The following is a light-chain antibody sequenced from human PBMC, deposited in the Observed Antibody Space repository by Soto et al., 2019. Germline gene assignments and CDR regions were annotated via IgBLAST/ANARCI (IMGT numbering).Light chain of an antibody. J-gene: IGKJ1*01. CDR1: QSISSY. V-gene: IGKV1-39*01. CDR2: AAS. CDR3: QQSYSTPRT. Sequence: DIQMTQSPSSLSASVGDRVTITCRASQSISSYLNWYQQKPGKAPKLLIYAASSLQSGVPSRFSGSGSGTDFTLTISRLQPEDFANYYCQQSYSTPRTFRQGTKVEIK.